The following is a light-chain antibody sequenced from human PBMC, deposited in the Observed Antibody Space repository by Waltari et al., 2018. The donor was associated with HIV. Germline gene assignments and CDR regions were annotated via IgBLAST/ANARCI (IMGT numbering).Light chain of an antibody. V-gene: IGLV2-14*01. CDR1: SSDVGGYNY. CDR3: SSYTSSDTVV. Sequence: QSALTQPASVSGSPGQSITISCPGTSSDVGGYNYVSWYQQHPGKAPTPMIYEVSNRPSGVSNRFSGSKAGNTASLTISGLQAEDESNYYCSSYTSSDTVVFGGGTKLTVL. J-gene: IGLJ2*01. CDR2: EVS.